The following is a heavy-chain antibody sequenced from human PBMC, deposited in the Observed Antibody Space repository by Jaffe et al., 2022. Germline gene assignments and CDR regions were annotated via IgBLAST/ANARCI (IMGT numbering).Heavy chain of an antibody. D-gene: IGHD2-2*01. J-gene: IGHJ6*03. CDR3: ARGPAAIPPYYYYYMDV. CDR1: GYTFTGYY. Sequence: QVQLVQSGAEVKKPGASVKVSCKASGYTFTGYYMHWVRQAPGQGLEWMGWINPNSGGTNYAQKFQGRVTMTRDTSISTAYMELSRLRSDDTAVYYCARGPAAIPPYYYYYMDVWGKGTTVTVSS. V-gene: IGHV1-2*02. CDR2: INPNSGGT.